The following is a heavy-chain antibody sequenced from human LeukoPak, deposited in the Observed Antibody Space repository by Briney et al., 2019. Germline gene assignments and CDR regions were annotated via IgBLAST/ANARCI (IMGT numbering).Heavy chain of an antibody. CDR3: ARDEAPPPYCSGGSCYSRGRGNAFDI. Sequence: WASVKVSCKASGYTFTSYGISWVRQAPGQGLEWMGWISTYNGNTNSAQKLQGRVTMTTDTSTSTAYMELRSLRSDDTAVYYCARDEAPPPYCSGGSCYSRGRGNAFDIWGQGTMVTVSS. J-gene: IGHJ3*02. D-gene: IGHD2-15*01. CDR2: ISTYNGNT. V-gene: IGHV1-18*01. CDR1: GYTFTSYG.